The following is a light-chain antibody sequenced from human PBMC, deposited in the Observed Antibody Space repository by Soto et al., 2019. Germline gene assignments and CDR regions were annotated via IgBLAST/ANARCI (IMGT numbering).Light chain of an antibody. CDR1: SSDVGAYNY. Sequence: QSVLTQPASVSGSPGQSITISCTGSSSDVGAYNYVSWFQQHPGKAPKFMIYEVRNRPSGVSSRFSGSKSGNTASLTVSGLQAEDEADYYCSSYTTSNTYVFGTGTKLTVL. CDR2: EVR. V-gene: IGLV2-14*01. J-gene: IGLJ1*01. CDR3: SSYTTSNTYV.